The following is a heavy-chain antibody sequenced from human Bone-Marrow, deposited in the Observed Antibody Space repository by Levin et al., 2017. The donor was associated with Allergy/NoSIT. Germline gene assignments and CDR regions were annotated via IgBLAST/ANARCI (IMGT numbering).Heavy chain of an antibody. D-gene: IGHD3-10*01. Sequence: LSLTCAASGFIFSSYAMNWVRQAPGKGLQWVSAITGSGGRSYYADSVKGRFTISRDNSKSTLYLQMNGLRAEDTAVYYCAKDLGGDEGYWGQGTLVTVSS. J-gene: IGHJ4*02. CDR3: AKDLGGDEGY. CDR1: GFIFSSYA. V-gene: IGHV3-23*01. CDR2: ITGSGGRS.